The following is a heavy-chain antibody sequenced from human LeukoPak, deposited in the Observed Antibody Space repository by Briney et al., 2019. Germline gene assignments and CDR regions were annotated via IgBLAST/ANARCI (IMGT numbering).Heavy chain of an antibody. V-gene: IGHV3-30*18. D-gene: IGHD3-16*02. CDR3: AKGPAPRLGEFSYHALVDY. CDR1: GFTFSSYG. J-gene: IGHJ4*02. Sequence: GGSLRLSCVASGFTFSSYGMHWVRQAPGKGLEWVAFISYDGSNENIADSVKGRFIISRDNSKNTLYLQMNSLRAEDTAVYCCAKGPAPRLGEFSYHALVDYWGQGTLVTVSS. CDR2: ISYDGSNE.